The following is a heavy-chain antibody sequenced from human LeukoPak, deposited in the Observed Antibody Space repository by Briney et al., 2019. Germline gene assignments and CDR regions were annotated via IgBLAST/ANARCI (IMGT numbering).Heavy chain of an antibody. J-gene: IGHJ4*02. D-gene: IGHD5-18*01. Sequence: GESLKISCKGAGYSFTSYWIGWVRQMPGKGLEWMGIIYPGDSDTRYSPSFQGQVTISADKSISTAYLQWSSLKASDTAMYYCARRSQEYSYGRHAIEYCGQGTLVTVSS. CDR2: IYPGDSDT. V-gene: IGHV5-51*01. CDR1: GYSFTSYW. CDR3: ARRSQEYSYGRHAIEY.